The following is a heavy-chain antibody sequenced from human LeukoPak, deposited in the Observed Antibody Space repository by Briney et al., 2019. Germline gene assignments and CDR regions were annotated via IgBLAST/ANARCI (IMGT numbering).Heavy chain of an antibody. CDR1: GFTFSSYN. CDR3: AKEFNRGLPDY. CDR2: ISSSNSYI. Sequence: GGSLRLSCAASGFTFSSYNMHWVRQPPGKGLEWVSSISSSNSYIYYADSMKGRFTISRDNAKNSLYLQMSSLRAEDTAVYYCAKEFNRGLPDYWGQGTLVTVPS. J-gene: IGHJ4*02. V-gene: IGHV3-21*01. D-gene: IGHD2-21*01.